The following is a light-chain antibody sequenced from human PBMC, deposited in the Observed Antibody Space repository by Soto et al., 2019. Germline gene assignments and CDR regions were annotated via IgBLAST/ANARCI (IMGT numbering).Light chain of an antibody. CDR3: QQYDNLPIT. Sequence: DIQMTQSPSSLSASVGDRVTITCQASQDISNYLNWYQQKPGKAPKLLIYDESNLETGVPSKFSGSGSGTDFTFTISSLQPEDIVTYYCQQYDNLPITFGQGTRLEIK. CDR1: QDISNY. V-gene: IGKV1-33*01. J-gene: IGKJ5*01. CDR2: DES.